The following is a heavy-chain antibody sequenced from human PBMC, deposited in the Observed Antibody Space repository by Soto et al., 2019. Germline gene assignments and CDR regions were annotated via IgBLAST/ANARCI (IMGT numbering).Heavy chain of an antibody. J-gene: IGHJ3*02. Sequence: GGSLRLSCAASGFTFSSYAMHWVRQAPGKGLEWEAVISYDGSNKYYADSVKGRFTISRDNSKNTLYRQMNSLRAEDTAVYYCARAAFYDSSGYYFFAFDIWGQGTMVTVSS. CDR1: GFTFSSYA. V-gene: IGHV3-30*04. CDR2: ISYDGSNK. CDR3: ARAAFYDSSGYYFFAFDI. D-gene: IGHD3-22*01.